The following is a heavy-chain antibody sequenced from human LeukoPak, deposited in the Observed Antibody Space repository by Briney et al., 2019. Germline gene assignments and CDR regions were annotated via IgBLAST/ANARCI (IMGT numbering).Heavy chain of an antibody. D-gene: IGHD6-13*01. CDR1: GYTFTSYA. J-gene: IGHJ3*02. Sequence: WASVKVSCKASGYTFTSYAMHWVRQAPGQRLEWMGWINAGNGNTKYSQEFQGRVTITRDTSTSTAYMELSSLRSEDTAVYYCARDRSLYSSTWYVPRDGFDIWGQGTMVTVSS. CDR2: INAGNGNT. V-gene: IGHV1-3*03. CDR3: ARDRSLYSSTWYVPRDGFDI.